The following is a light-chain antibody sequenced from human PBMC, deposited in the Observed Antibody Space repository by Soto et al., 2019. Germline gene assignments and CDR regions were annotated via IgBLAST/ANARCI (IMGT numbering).Light chain of an antibody. J-gene: IGLJ2*01. CDR2: EVN. V-gene: IGLV2-8*01. CDR3: TSYAVGINVV. CDR1: SSDVGYYNY. Sequence: QSALTQPPSASGSPGQSVTISCTGTSSDVGYYNYVSWYQQHPGKAPKLIIYEVNKRPSGVPDRFSGSKSGNTASLTVSGIQAEDEAEYYCTSYAVGINVVFGGGTQLTVL.